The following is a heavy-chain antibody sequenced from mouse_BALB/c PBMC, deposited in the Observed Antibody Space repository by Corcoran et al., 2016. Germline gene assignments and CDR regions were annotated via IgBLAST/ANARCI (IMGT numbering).Heavy chain of an antibody. D-gene: IGHD2-14*01. CDR2: INPYNGAT. Sequence: EVQLQKSGPELVKPGASVKISCKASGYSFTGYYMQWLTQSHVKSLEWIGRINPYNGATSYNQNFKDKASLTVDKSSSTAYMELHSLTSEDSAVYYCARDYRYDGLYAMDYWGQGTSVTVSS. J-gene: IGHJ4*01. CDR1: GYSFTGYY. CDR3: ARDYRYDGLYAMDY. V-gene: IGHV1-26*01.